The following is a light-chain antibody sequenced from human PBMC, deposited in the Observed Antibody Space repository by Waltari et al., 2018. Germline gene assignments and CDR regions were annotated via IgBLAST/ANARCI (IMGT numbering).Light chain of an antibody. Sequence: QSALTQPASVSGSPGQSITISCTGSDVGGSNYVSWYQQHPGKAPQVMIYDVTDRPSGVSNRFSGSKSGDTASLTISGLQAEDEADYYCALWTDSDTLKLLFGGGTKLTVL. CDR3: ALWTDSDTLKLL. CDR1: SDVGGSNY. J-gene: IGLJ2*01. V-gene: IGLV2-14*03. CDR2: DVT.